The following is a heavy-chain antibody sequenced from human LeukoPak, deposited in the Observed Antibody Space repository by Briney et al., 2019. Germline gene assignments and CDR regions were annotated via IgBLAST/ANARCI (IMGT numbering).Heavy chain of an antibody. CDR3: ARTPRSNYYDSSGYIDY. CDR1: GGTFSSYA. D-gene: IGHD3-22*01. Sequence: GASVKVSCKASGGTFSSYAISWVRQAPGQGLEWMGGIIPIFGTANYAQKFQGRVTITADKSTSTAYMELSSLRSEDTAMYYCARTPRSNYYDSSGYIDYWGQRTLVTVSS. J-gene: IGHJ4*02. V-gene: IGHV1-69*06. CDR2: IIPIFGTA.